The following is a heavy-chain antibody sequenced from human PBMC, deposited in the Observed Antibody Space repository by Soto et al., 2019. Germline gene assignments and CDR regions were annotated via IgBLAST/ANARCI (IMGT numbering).Heavy chain of an antibody. CDR1: VVSMNDYY. D-gene: IGHD2-15*01. Sequence: PSETLSLTCTVSVVSMNDYYWSCIRHPAGKGLEWIGRIFTSGNTNYNPSLRSRLTMSVDTSTNQVSLRLTSVTAADTAVYYCASGSLVSRYYGLHVWGQATTVTVS. J-gene: IGHJ6*02. CDR3: ASGSLVSRYYGLHV. V-gene: IGHV4-4*07. CDR2: IFTSGNT.